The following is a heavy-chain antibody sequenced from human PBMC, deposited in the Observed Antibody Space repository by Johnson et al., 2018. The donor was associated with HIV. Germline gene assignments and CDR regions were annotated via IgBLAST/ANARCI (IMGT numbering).Heavy chain of an antibody. CDR3: ARDWYCSSTFCSERVLKDAFDV. D-gene: IGHD2-2*01. Sequence: VQLVESGGGLVQPGGSLRLSCAASGFTFSSYAMSWVRQAAGKGLAWVSTISGSGGTTYYADSVRGRFRISSDQTKDTLYLQMDSLRSEDTAVSFCARDWYCSSTFCSERVLKDAFDVWGQGTLVTVSA. CDR1: GFTFSSYA. V-gene: IGHV3-23*04. J-gene: IGHJ3*01. CDR2: ISGSGGTT.